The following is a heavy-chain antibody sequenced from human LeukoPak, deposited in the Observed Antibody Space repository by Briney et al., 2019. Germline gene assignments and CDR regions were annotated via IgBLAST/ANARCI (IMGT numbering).Heavy chain of an antibody. V-gene: IGHV4-61*01. J-gene: IGHJ4*02. D-gene: IGHD1-14*01. CDR1: GDSVSNDRYY. CDR2: IRYSGHT. CDR3: ATVPPHGDTDY. Sequence: PSETLSLTCTVSGDSVSNDRYYWTWIRQSPGKGLEWIAYIRYSGHTNYNPSLDTRVTISLDTSKKQFSLKLSSVTAADTAVYYCATVPPHGDTDYWGQGTLVTVSS.